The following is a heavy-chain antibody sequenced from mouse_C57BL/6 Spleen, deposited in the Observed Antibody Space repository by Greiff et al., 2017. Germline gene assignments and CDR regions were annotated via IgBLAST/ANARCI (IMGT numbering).Heavy chain of an antibody. V-gene: IGHV1-69*01. CDR2: IDPSDSYT. J-gene: IGHJ3*01. CDR1: GYTFTSYW. Sequence: QVHVKQPGAELVMPGASVKLSCKASGYTFTSYWMHWVKQRPGQGLEWIGEIDPSDSYTNYNQKFKGKSTLTVDKSSSTAYMQLSSLTSEDSAVYYCARLNYGSNAWFAYWGQGTLVTVSA. CDR3: ARLNYGSNAWFAY. D-gene: IGHD1-1*01.